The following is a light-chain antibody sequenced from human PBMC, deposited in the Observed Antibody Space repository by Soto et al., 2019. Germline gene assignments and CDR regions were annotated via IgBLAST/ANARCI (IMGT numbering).Light chain of an antibody. CDR1: SSNIGSNT. J-gene: IGLJ2*01. CDR2: SDN. V-gene: IGLV1-44*01. CDR3: AACDDSLDVV. Sequence: QSVLTQPPSASGTPGKRVTISCSGSSSNIGSNTVNWYQQLPGTAPKLLIYSDNQRPSGVPDRFSGSKSGTSASLAISGLQSEDEADYYCAACDDSLDVVFGGGTKLTVL.